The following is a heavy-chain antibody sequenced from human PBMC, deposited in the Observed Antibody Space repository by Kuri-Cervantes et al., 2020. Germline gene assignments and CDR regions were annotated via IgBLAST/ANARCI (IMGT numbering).Heavy chain of an antibody. CDR1: GGSISSYY. V-gene: IGHV4-34*01. J-gene: IGHJ5*02. CDR2: IKHSGGT. D-gene: IGHD4-17*01. CDR3: ASARPTAKSDRFDP. Sequence: GSLRLSCAVYGGSISSYYWSWIRQPAGKGLEWIGEIKHSGGTNYNPSLKGRVTISVDTSKNQFSLKLSSVTAADTAVYYCASARPTAKSDRFDPWGQGTLVTVSS.